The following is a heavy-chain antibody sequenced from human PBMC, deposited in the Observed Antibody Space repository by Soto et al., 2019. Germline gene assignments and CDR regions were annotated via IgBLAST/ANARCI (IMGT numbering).Heavy chain of an antibody. V-gene: IGHV1-69*13. CDR2: IIPNFGGA. Sequence: SVKVSCKASGGTFSSYAISWVRQAPGQGLEWMGGIIPNFGGANYAQKFQGRVTMTGDASISTAYMELSRLRSDDTAVYYCACCSSTSCYSHDAFDIWGQGTMVTVSS. J-gene: IGHJ3*02. CDR1: GGTFSSYA. CDR3: ACCSSTSCYSHDAFDI. D-gene: IGHD2-2*01.